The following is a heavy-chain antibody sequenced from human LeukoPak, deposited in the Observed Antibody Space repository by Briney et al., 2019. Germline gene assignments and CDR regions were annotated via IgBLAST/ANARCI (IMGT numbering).Heavy chain of an antibody. CDR1: GFTFSSYA. D-gene: IGHD3-9*01. V-gene: IGHV3-23*01. CDR2: ISGSGGST. Sequence: GGSLRLSCAASGFTFSSYAMSWVRQAPGKGLEWVSAISGSGGSTYYADSVKGRFTISRDNSKNTLYLQMNSLRAENTAVYYCAKGGLVISSYFDYWGQGTLVTVSS. CDR3: AKGGLVISSYFDY. J-gene: IGHJ4*02.